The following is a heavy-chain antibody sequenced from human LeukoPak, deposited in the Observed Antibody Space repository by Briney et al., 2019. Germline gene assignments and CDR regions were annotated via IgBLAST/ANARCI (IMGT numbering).Heavy chain of an antibody. V-gene: IGHV1-69*01. CDR1: GGTFSSYA. CDR3: ARVFTRNYYYYYMDV. CDR2: IIPIFGTA. Sequence: SVKVSCKASGGTFSSYAISWVRQAPGQGLEWMGGIIPIFGTANYAQKFQGRVTITADESTSTAYMELSSLRSEDTAVYYCARVFTRNYYYYYMDVWGKGTAVTVSS. J-gene: IGHJ6*03.